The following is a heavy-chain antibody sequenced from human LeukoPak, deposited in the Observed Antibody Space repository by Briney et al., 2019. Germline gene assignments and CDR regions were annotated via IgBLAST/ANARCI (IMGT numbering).Heavy chain of an antibody. D-gene: IGHD3-22*01. V-gene: IGHV1-69*01. J-gene: IGHJ6*03. CDR2: IIPIFGTA. Sequence: SVKVSCKASGGTFSSYAISWVRQAPGQGLEWMGGIIPIFGTANYAQKFQGRVTITADESTSTAYMELSSLRSEDTAVYYCARAPYYYDSSGPVILLDYYIDVWGKGTTVTVSS. CDR1: GGTFSSYA. CDR3: ARAPYYYDSSGPVILLDYYIDV.